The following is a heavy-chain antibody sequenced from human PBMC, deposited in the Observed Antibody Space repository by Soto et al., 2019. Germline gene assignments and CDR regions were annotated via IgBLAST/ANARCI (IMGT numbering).Heavy chain of an antibody. CDR3: ARDEDFGSRTGYFDY. V-gene: IGHV3-30-3*01. J-gene: IGHJ4*02. D-gene: IGHD3-10*01. CDR1: GFTFSAYA. Sequence: GSLRLSCAASGFTFSAYAMHWVRQAPGKGLEWVAVMSFDGSNILYADSVKGRFTISRDNSKNTLYLQMNSLRAEDTAIYYCARDEDFGSRTGYFDYWGQGTLVTVS. CDR2: MSFDGSNI.